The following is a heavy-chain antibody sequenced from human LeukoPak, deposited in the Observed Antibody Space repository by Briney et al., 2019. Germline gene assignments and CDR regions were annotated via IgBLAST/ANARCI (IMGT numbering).Heavy chain of an antibody. V-gene: IGHV3-15*04. D-gene: IGHD1-7*01. Sequence: GGSLRLSCAASGFTFSSYSMNWVRQVPGKGLEWVGQTVSEIDGGTTDYAAPVKGRFTISRDDSKSTLYLQMNSLKIEDTAVYYCTTDEDWNYARKDVWGQGATVIVSS. CDR3: TTDEDWNYARKDV. CDR1: GFTFSSYS. J-gene: IGHJ6*02. CDR2: TVSEIDGGTT.